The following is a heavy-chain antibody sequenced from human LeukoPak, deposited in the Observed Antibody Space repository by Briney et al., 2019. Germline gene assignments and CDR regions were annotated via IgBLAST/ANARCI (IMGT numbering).Heavy chain of an antibody. V-gene: IGHV3-30*18. D-gene: IGHD5-24*01. CDR2: ISYDGSNK. J-gene: IGHJ6*02. CDR1: GFTFSSYG. Sequence: GGSLRLSCAASGFTFSSYGMHWVRQAPGKGLEWVAVISYDGSNKYYADSVKGRLTISRDNSKNTLYLQMNSLRAEDTAVYYCAKDERSDGYIYYYYYGMDVWGQGTTVTVSS. CDR3: AKDERSDGYIYYYYYGMDV.